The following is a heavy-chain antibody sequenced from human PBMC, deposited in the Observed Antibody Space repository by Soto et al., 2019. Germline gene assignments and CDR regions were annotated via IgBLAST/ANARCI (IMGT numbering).Heavy chain of an antibody. CDR1: GFTCSSYG. CDR3: AKDLQERHFDY. V-gene: IGHV3-30*18. J-gene: IGHJ4*02. CDR2: ISYDGSNK. Sequence: GGSLRLSCAASGFTCSSYGMHWVRQAPGKGLEWVAVISYDGSNKYYADSVKGRFTISRDNSKNTLYLQMNSLRAEDTAVYYCAKDLQERHFDYWGQGTLVTVSS.